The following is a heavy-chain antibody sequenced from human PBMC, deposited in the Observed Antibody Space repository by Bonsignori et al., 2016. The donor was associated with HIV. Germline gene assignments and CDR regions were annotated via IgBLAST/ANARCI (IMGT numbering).Heavy chain of an antibody. CDR2: ISSSSSYI. D-gene: IGHD2-21*01. CDR3: ARDQAYCGGDCTRKTIDY. Sequence: VRQAPGKGLEWVSSISSSSSYIYYADSVKGRFTISRDNAKNSLYLQMNSLRAEDTAVYYCARDQAYCGGDCTRKTIDYWGQGTLVTVSS. V-gene: IGHV3-21*01. J-gene: IGHJ4*02.